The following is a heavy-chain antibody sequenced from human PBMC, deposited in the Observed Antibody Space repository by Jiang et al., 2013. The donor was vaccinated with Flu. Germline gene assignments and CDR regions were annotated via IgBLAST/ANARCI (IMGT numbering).Heavy chain of an antibody. D-gene: IGHD2-2*01. V-gene: IGHV2-70*11. CDR1: GFSLDSTTMC. Sequence: PTQTLTLTCTVSGFSLDSTTMCVTWIRQAPGKALEWLARIDWDDDKYYNTSLKTRLAISKDASKNQVVLTMTNVDPVDTGTYYCARIVSTRFYGVDVWGQGTTVTVSS. CDR3: ARIVSTRFYGVDV. J-gene: IGHJ6*02. CDR2: IDWDDDK.